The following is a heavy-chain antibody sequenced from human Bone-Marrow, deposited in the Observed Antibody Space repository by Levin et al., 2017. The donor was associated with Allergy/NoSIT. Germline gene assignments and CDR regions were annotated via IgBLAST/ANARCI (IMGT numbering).Heavy chain of an antibody. Sequence: SETLSLTCSVSDASFNNYYWSWIRQPPGKGLEWIGYISYIGAATYNPSLKSRVTISVDTSKTQFSLKLNSVTAADTAVYYCASLNIRSSYHFDYWGQGRLVTVSS. CDR1: DASFNNYY. D-gene: IGHD2-2*01. V-gene: IGHV4-59*01. J-gene: IGHJ4*02. CDR3: ASLNIRSSYHFDY. CDR2: ISYIGAA.